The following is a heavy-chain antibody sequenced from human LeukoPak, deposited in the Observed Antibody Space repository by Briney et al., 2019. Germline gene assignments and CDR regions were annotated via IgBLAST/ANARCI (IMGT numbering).Heavy chain of an antibody. J-gene: IGHJ6*03. CDR1: GFTFGNYA. V-gene: IGHV3-23*01. CDR2: ISGSGGST. Sequence: PGGSLRLSCAASGFTFGNYAMSWVRQAPGKGLEWVSAISGSGGSTYYPDSVKGRFTISRDDSKSTLYLQMNSLRAEDTAVYFCAKSGSSGSHYMDVWGKGTTVTVSS. CDR3: AKSGSSGSHYMDV. D-gene: IGHD3-10*01.